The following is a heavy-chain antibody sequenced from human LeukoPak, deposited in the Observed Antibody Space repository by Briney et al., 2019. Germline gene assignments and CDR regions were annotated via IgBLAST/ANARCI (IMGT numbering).Heavy chain of an antibody. CDR3: ARGGGAMVAATLPFDY. V-gene: IGHV3-7*01. J-gene: IGHJ4*02. CDR1: GFTFSSYW. D-gene: IGHD2-15*01. Sequence: GGSLRLSCAASGFTFSSYWMNWVRQAPGKGLEWVANIKQDGSEKYYVDSVKGRFTISRDNAKNSLYLQMNSLRAEDTAVYYCARGGGAMVAATLPFDYWGQGTLVTVSS. CDR2: IKQDGSEK.